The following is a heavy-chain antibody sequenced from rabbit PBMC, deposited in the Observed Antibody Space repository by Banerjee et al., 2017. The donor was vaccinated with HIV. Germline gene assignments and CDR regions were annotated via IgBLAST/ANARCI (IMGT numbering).Heavy chain of an antibody. CDR3: ARGMLVLYAGMDL. V-gene: IGHV1S45*01. CDR1: GFSFSNKYV. Sequence: QEQLEESGGDLVKPEGSLTLTCTASGFSFSNKYVMCWVRQAPGKGLEWIGCINTNSGNTVYASWAKGRFTISKTSSTTVPLQMTSLTAADTATYFCARGMLVLYAGMDLWGQGTLVTVS. J-gene: IGHJ6*01. CDR2: INTNSGNT. D-gene: IGHD4-2*01.